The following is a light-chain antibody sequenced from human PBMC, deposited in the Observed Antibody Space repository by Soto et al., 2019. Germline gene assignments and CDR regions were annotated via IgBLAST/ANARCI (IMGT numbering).Light chain of an antibody. CDR3: QQSYSTPL. CDR1: QSISSY. J-gene: IGKJ3*01. V-gene: IGKV1-39*01. CDR2: AAS. Sequence: IQMTQSPSSLSASVGDRVTITCRASQSISSYLNLYQQKPGKAAKPLIYAASSLQSGVTSRLSGSGSGTDFTITISSLQPEGFATYYCQQSYSTPLFGPGTKVDIK.